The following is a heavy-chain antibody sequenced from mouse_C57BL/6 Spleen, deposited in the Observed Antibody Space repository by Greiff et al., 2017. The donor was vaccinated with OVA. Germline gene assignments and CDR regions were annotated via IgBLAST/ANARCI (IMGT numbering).Heavy chain of an antibody. CDR1: GYAFTNYL. CDR2: INPGSGGT. V-gene: IGHV1-54*01. D-gene: IGHD2-3*01. J-gene: IGHJ2*01. Sequence: QVQLQQSGAELVRPGTSVKVSCKASGYAFTNYLIEWVKQRPGQGLEWIGVINPGSGGTNYNEKFKGKATLTADKSSSTAYMQLSSLTSEDSAVYFCARSDDGYPHFDYWGQGTTLTVSS. CDR3: ARSDDGYPHFDY.